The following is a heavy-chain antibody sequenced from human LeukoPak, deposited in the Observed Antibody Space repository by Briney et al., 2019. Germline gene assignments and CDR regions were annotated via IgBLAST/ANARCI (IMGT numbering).Heavy chain of an antibody. CDR1: GFTFSSYA. J-gene: IGHJ4*02. Sequence: GGSLRLSCAASGFTFSSYAMSWVRQAPGKGLEWVSAISGSGGSTYYADSVKGRFTISRDNSKNTLYLQMNSLRAEDTAVYYCAKDRPYPMVRGVTHGYWGQGTLVTVSS. V-gene: IGHV3-23*01. CDR2: ISGSGGST. D-gene: IGHD3-10*01. CDR3: AKDRPYPMVRGVTHGY.